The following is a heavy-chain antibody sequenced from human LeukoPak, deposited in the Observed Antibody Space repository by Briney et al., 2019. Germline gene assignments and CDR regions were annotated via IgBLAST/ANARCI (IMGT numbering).Heavy chain of an antibody. J-gene: IGHJ4*02. D-gene: IGHD4-11*01. Sequence: GGSLLLSCAASGFTFDDYAMHWVRQAPGKGLEWVSGISWNSGSIGYADSVKGRFTISRDNAKNSLYLQMNSLRAEDTAVYYCARDGYSNYESDYWGQGTLVTVSS. CDR2: ISWNSGSI. CDR3: ARDGYSNYESDY. V-gene: IGHV3-9*01. CDR1: GFTFDDYA.